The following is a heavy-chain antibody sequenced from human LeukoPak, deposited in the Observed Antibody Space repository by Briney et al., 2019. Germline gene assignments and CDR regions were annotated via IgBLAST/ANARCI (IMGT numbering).Heavy chain of an antibody. V-gene: IGHV3-7*05. CDR3: ARDWGAAGLWDY. J-gene: IGHJ4*02. CDR1: GFTFSNYW. Sequence: GGSLRLSCASSGFTFSNYWMSWVRQAAGKGLEWVANIKEDGSEKDYVDSVKGRFTISRDNAKNSLYLQMNSLRAEDTAIYYCARDWGAAGLWDYWGQGTLVTVSS. CDR2: IKEDGSEK. D-gene: IGHD6-13*01.